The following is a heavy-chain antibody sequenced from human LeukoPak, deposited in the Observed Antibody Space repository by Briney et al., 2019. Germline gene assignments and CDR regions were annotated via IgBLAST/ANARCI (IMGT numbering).Heavy chain of an antibody. Sequence: SETLSLTCTVSGGSINTYHWSWIRLPAGKGLGWSGRLNTSGSGSATYNPSLKSRPIVSIDKSKNQFSLNLLSVTAADTAVYYCAREPARVPDYYFDYWGQGTLVTVSS. CDR3: AREPARVPDYYFDY. J-gene: IGHJ4*02. CDR2: LNTSGSGSA. V-gene: IGHV4-4*07. D-gene: IGHD2-2*01. CDR1: GGSINTYH.